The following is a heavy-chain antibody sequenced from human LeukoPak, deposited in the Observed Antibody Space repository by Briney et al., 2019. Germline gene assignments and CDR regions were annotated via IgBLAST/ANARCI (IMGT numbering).Heavy chain of an antibody. V-gene: IGHV3-53*01. D-gene: IGHD3-16*01. CDR1: GFTVSDTH. CDR3: AKDEATSGGGLAS. Sequence: GGSLRLSCAVSGFTVSDTHMSWVRQAPGEGLEWVSAMYTGGTTYYADSVTGRFTVSRDASRNTLFLHMNSLRAEDTAVYYCAKDEATSGGGLASWGQGTLVIVSS. CDR2: MYTGGTT. J-gene: IGHJ5*01.